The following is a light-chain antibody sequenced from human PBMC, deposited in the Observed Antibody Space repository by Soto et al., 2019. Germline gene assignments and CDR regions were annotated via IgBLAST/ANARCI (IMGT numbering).Light chain of an antibody. CDR2: KAS. Sequence: DIQMTQSPSTLSGSVGDRVTITCRASQTISSWLAWYQQKPGKAPKLLIYKASTLKSGVPSRFSGSGSGTEFPLTISSLQPDNFATYSSQHYNSYSGAFGQGTRVKLK. J-gene: IGKJ1*01. CDR3: QHYNSYSGA. CDR1: QTISSW. V-gene: IGKV1-5*03.